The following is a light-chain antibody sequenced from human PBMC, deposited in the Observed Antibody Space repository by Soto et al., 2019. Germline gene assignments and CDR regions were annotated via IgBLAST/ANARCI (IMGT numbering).Light chain of an antibody. V-gene: IGKV3-20*01. Sequence: EIVLTQSPGTLSSSPGERATLSCRASQSVSSTYLAWYQQRPGQAPRLLIYGTSRRASGIPDRFSGSGSGTDFTLIINRLEPEDFPVYFCQHFGNSRWTFGQGTRVEIK. CDR2: GTS. CDR3: QHFGNSRWT. J-gene: IGKJ1*01. CDR1: QSVSSTY.